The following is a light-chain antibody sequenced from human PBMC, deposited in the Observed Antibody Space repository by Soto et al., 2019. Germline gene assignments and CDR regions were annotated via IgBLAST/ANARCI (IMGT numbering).Light chain of an antibody. CDR1: SSDVGGYNY. V-gene: IGLV2-11*01. CDR3: CSYAGSYTFYV. Sequence: QSVLTQPRSVSGSPGQSVTISCTGTSSDVGGYNYVSWYQQRPGKAPKLMIYDVTKRPSGVPDRFSGSKSGNAASLTISGLQAEDEADYYCCSYAGSYTFYVFGTGTKLTVL. CDR2: DVT. J-gene: IGLJ1*01.